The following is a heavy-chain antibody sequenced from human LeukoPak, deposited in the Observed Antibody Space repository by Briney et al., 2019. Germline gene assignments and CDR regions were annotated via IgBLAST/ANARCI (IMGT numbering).Heavy chain of an antibody. CDR3: AKDRYGSGTYYNMFDY. V-gene: IGHV3-30*02. D-gene: IGHD3-10*01. CDR1: GFTFSSYA. Sequence: GGSLRLSCAASGFTFSSYAMSWVRQAPGKGLEWVAFIRYDGSNKYYADSVKGRFTISRDNSKNTLYLQMDSLRAEDTAVYYCAKDRYGSGTYYNMFDYWGQGTLVTVSS. CDR2: IRYDGSNK. J-gene: IGHJ4*02.